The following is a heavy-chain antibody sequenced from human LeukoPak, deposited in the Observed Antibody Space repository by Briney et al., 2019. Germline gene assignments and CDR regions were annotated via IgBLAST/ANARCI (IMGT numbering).Heavy chain of an antibody. Sequence: GSLRLSCAASGFTFSSYSMNWVRQAPGKGLEWVSSISSSSSYIYYADSVKGRFTISRDNAKNSLYLQMNSLRAEDTAVYYCARQGSSDAFDIWGQGTMVTVSS. CDR3: ARQGSSDAFDI. CDR2: ISSSSSYI. CDR1: GFTFSSYS. V-gene: IGHV3-21*01. D-gene: IGHD6-6*01. J-gene: IGHJ3*02.